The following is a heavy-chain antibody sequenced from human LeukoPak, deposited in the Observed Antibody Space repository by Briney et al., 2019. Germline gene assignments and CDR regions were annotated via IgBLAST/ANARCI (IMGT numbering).Heavy chain of an antibody. V-gene: IGHV6-1*01. D-gene: IGHD2-15*01. CDR2: TYYRSKWYN. CDR3: ARDLVVVVAATPYYYYYMDV. CDR1: GDSVSSNSAA. J-gene: IGHJ6*03. Sequence: SQTLSLTCAISGDSVSSNSAAWNWIRQSPSRGLEWLGRTYYRSKWYNDYAVSVKSRITINPDTSKNQFSLQLNSVTPEDTAVYYCARDLVVVVAATPYYYYYMDVWGKGTTVTVSS.